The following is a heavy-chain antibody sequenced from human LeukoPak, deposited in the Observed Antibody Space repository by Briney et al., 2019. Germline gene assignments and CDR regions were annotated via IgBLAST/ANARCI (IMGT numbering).Heavy chain of an antibody. V-gene: IGHV4-59*01. D-gene: IGHD3-10*01. J-gene: IGHJ3*02. Sequence: PPETLSLTCTVSGGSISSYYWSWIRQPPGKGLEWIGYIYYSGSTNYNPSLKSRVTISVDTSKNQFSLKLSSVTAADTAVYYCARFGGEASSWLGRAIDAFDIWGQGTMVTVSS. CDR1: GGSISSYY. CDR2: IYYSGST. CDR3: ARFGGEASSWLGRAIDAFDI.